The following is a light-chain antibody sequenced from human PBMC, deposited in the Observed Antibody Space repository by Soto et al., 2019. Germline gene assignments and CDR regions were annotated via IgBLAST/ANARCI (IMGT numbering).Light chain of an antibody. J-gene: IGKJ4*01. CDR3: QQLHSYPYT. CDR1: QGISTY. CDR2: AAS. V-gene: IGKV1-9*01. Sequence: IQLTQSPSSLSASVGDRVTITCRASQGISTYLAWYQQKPGKAPKFLIYAASTLQSGVPSRFSGSGSGTDFTLTITCLQPEDFATYSCQQLHSYPYTFGGGTKVEIK.